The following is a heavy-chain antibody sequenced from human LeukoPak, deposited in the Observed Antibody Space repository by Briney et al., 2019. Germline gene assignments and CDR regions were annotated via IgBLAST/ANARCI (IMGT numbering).Heavy chain of an antibody. J-gene: IGHJ4*02. CDR3: ERDPSVSGYGFGCFDN. D-gene: IGHD5-12*01. CDR2: INPSGGTT. Sequence: GASVKVSCKASGYTFSSYYMHWVRQAPGHQLEWMGIINPSGGTTSYAPKFQGRVTMTRDTSTSTVYMELSSLRSEDTAVNYCERDPSVSGYGFGCFDNWGQGTLVTVSS. V-gene: IGHV1-46*01. CDR1: GYTFSSYY.